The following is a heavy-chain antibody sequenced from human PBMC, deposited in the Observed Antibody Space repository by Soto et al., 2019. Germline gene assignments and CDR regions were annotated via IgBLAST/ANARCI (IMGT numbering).Heavy chain of an antibody. J-gene: IGHJ4*02. Sequence: PGGSLRLSCAASGFTFSSYAMSWVRQAPGKGLEWVSAISGSGGSTYSADSVRGRFTISRDNSKNTLYLQMNSLRSEDTAIYYCAKVSRNWVGPNNDYWGQGTLVTVSS. CDR3: AKVSRNWVGPNNDY. D-gene: IGHD7-27*01. CDR2: ISGSGGST. CDR1: GFTFSSYA. V-gene: IGHV3-23*01.